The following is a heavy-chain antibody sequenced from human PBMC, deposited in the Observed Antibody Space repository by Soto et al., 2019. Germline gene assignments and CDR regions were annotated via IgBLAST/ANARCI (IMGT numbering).Heavy chain of an antibody. V-gene: IGHV6-1*01. CDR2: TYYRAKWCN. Sequence: PSQTLSLTCAISGGSVSSYSAAWNWIRQSPSRGLEWLGRTYYRAKWCNDYAVSVKDRIIINPDTSKNQFSLQLNSVTPEDTAVYYCARDYYYGMDVWGQGTTVTVSS. J-gene: IGHJ6*02. CDR3: ARDYYYGMDV. CDR1: GGSVSSYSAA.